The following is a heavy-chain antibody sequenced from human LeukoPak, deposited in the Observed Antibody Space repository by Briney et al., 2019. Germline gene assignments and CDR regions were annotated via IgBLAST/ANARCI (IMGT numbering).Heavy chain of an antibody. CDR3: AKDHYWSIDY. V-gene: IGHV3-74*01. CDR2: IKGDGIST. Sequence: GGSLRLSCAASGFAFSSSWMHWVRHAPGQGLVWVSRIKGDGISTNYADSVKGRFTISRDIAKNTLYLQMNSLRAEDTGVYYCAKDHYWSIDYWGRGTLVTVSS. D-gene: IGHD3-3*01. J-gene: IGHJ4*02. CDR1: GFAFSSSW.